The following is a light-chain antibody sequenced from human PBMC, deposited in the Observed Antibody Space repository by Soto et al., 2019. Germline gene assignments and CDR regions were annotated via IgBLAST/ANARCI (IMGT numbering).Light chain of an antibody. CDR3: CSYAGSSSLI. CDR1: SSDVGSYNL. CDR2: DTS. J-gene: IGLJ2*01. V-gene: IGLV2-23*01. Sequence: QSALTQPASVSGSPGQSITISCTGTSSDVGSYNLVSWYQQHPGKAPKVMIYDTSERPSGVSNRFSGSKSGNTASLTISGLQAEDEADYYCCSYAGSSSLIFGGGTKLTVL.